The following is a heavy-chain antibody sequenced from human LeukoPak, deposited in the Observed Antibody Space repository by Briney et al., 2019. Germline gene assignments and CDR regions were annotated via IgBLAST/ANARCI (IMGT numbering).Heavy chain of an antibody. D-gene: IGHD3-22*01. V-gene: IGHV1-69*13. J-gene: IGHJ1*01. CDR3: ARVYDSSGFEYFQH. Sequence: SVKVSCKASGYTFTSYDINWVRQATGQGLEWMGGIIPIFGTANYAQKFQGRVTITADESTSTAYMELSSLRSEDTAVYYCARVYDSSGFEYFQHWGQGTLVTVSS. CDR2: IIPIFGTA. CDR1: GYTFTSYD.